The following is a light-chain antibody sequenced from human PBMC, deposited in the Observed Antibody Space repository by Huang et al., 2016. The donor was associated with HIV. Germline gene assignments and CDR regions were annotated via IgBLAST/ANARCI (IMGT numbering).Light chain of an antibody. Sequence: DVVMTQFPLSLAVTLGQPASMSCRSSESLVYTDVNMYLSWFHLRPCQSPRRLISRVSDRDSGVPDRFSGSGSGTEFTLNISRVEAEDVGSYYCMQGTHWWAFGQGTKVEI. V-gene: IGKV2-30*01. CDR2: RVS. J-gene: IGKJ1*01. CDR1: ESLVYTDVNMY. CDR3: MQGTHWWA.